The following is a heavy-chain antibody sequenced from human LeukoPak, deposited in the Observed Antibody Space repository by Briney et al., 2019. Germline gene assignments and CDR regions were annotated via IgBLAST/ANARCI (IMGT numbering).Heavy chain of an antibody. CDR2: FYRDGST. Sequence: GGSLRLSCAASGFTVSNMYMSWVRQAPGKGLEWVSVFYRDGSTYYADSVKGRFTISRDNSQNTLYLQMNSLRAEDSAVYYCARGDGYNYFDYWGQGTLVTVSS. CDR3: ARGDGYNYFDY. V-gene: IGHV3-53*01. D-gene: IGHD5-24*01. J-gene: IGHJ4*02. CDR1: GFTVSNMY.